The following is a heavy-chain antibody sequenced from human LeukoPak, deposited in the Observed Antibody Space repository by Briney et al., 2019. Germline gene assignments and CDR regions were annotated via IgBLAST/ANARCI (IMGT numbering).Heavy chain of an antibody. Sequence: ASVKVSCKASGDIFTDYAFSWVRQAPGQGLEWMGGIIPIFGTTNYAQKFQDRVTITADKSTSTAYMELSSLRSEDTAVYYCARVVGLTGYSSSWYSGYYYYMDVWGKGTTVTVSS. J-gene: IGHJ6*03. CDR2: IIPIFGTT. CDR3: ARVVGLTGYSSSWYSGYYYYMDV. D-gene: IGHD6-13*01. V-gene: IGHV1-69*06. CDR1: GDIFTDYA.